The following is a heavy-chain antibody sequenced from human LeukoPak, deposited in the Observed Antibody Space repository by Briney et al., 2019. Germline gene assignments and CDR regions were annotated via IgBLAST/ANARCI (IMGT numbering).Heavy chain of an antibody. D-gene: IGHD3-16*01. V-gene: IGHV4-34*01. CDR3: ARHLSSWGWGLDY. J-gene: IGHJ4*02. CDR2: MYHRRNT. CDR1: GGSFSGYY. Sequence: SETLSLTRAVYGGSFSGYYWSWIRQSPGQGLEWIGNMYHRRNTNYNPSLKSRVTISIDTSKNQFSLEMSSVTAADTALYYCARHLSSWGWGLDYWGQGILVTVSS.